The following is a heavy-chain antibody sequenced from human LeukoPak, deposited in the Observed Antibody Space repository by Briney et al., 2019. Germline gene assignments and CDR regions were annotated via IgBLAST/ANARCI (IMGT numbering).Heavy chain of an antibody. J-gene: IGHJ4*02. V-gene: IGHV4-30-4*08. CDR3: ARNDFWSGKDFDY. CDR1: GGSISSGDYY. Sequence: SETLSLTCTVPGGSISSGDYYWSWIRQPPGKGLEWIGYIYYSGSTYYNPSLKSRVTISVDTSKNQFSLKLSSVTAADTAVYYCARNDFWSGKDFDYWGQGTLVTVSS. CDR2: IYYSGST. D-gene: IGHD3-3*01.